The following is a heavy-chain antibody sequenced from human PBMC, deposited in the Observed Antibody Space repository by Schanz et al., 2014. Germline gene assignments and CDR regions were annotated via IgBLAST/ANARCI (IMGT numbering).Heavy chain of an antibody. V-gene: IGHV4-59*08. CDR3: ARQILIGAFDI. CDR2: IYYSGST. CDR1: GGSMSSYY. D-gene: IGHD3-9*01. Sequence: QVQLQETGPGLVKPSETLSLTCTVSGGSMSSYYWTWIRQPPGKGLEWIGYIYYSGSTNYNPSLRSRVPISIDPPKNNFSRKLSSVTAADTAVYYCARQILIGAFDIWGQGTMVTVSS. J-gene: IGHJ3*02.